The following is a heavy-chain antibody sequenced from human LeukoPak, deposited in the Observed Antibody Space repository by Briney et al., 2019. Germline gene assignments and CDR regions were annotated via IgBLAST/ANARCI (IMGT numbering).Heavy chain of an antibody. CDR3: TSLRHFDSLLVD. J-gene: IGHJ4*02. CDR1: GFTLRHYV. D-gene: IGHD3-9*01. V-gene: IGHV3-49*04. CDR2: IRGKAYGATT. Sequence: SVPVSRPASGFTLRHYVMLWVRQAPGKGPEWVGLIRGKAYGATTEYAASVKGRFTISRDDSKNITYLQMNSLKTEDTAVYYCTSLRHFDSLLVDWGQGTLVTVSS.